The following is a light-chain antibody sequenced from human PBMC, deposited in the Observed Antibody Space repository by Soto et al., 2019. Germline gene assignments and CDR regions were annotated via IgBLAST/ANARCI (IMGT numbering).Light chain of an antibody. J-gene: IGLJ2*01. Sequence: QSALTQPASVSGSPGQSITISCTGTSSDVGAYNYVSWYQHHPGKAPKLIIYEVANRPSGVSNRFSGSKSGNTASLTISGLQAEDEADYYCSSYTDSITVLFGGGTKLTVL. V-gene: IGLV2-14*01. CDR3: SSYTDSITVL. CDR1: SSDVGAYNY. CDR2: EVA.